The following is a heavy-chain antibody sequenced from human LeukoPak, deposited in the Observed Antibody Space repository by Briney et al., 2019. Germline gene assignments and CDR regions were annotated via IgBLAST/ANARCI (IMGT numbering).Heavy chain of an antibody. CDR2: INHSGST. J-gene: IGHJ4*02. V-gene: IGHV4-34*01. CDR3: ARSSGGYFDY. CDR1: GGSFSGYY. D-gene: IGHD6-19*01. Sequence: PSETLSLTCAVYGGSFSGYYWSWIRQPPGKGLEWIGEINHSGSTNYNPSLESRVTISVDTSKNQFSLKLSSVTAADTAVYYCARSSGGYFDYWGQGTLVTVSS.